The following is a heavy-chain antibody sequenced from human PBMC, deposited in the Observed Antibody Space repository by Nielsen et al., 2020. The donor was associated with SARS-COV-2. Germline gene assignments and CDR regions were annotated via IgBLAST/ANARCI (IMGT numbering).Heavy chain of an antibody. CDR1: GFTFDDYG. CDR2: INWNGGST. Sequence: GESLKISCAASGFTFDDYGMSWVRQAPGKGLEWVSGINWNGGSTGYADSVKGRFTISRDNAKNTLYLQMGSLRAEDMAVYYCAREGPNWTYYFDYWGQGTLVTVSS. J-gene: IGHJ4*02. CDR3: AREGPNWTYYFDY. D-gene: IGHD1-20*01. V-gene: IGHV3-20*04.